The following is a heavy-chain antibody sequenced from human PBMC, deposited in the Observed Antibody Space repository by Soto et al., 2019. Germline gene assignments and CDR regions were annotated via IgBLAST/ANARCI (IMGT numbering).Heavy chain of an antibody. CDR3: AKYGGRGARFLHYYYGMDV. V-gene: IGHV3-23*01. J-gene: IGHJ6*02. Sequence: GGSLRLSCAASGFTFSSYAMSWVRQAPGKGLEWVSAISGSGGSTYYADSVKGRFTISRDNSKNTLYLQMNSLRAEDTAVYYCAKYGGRGARFLHYYYGMDVWGQGTTVTVSS. D-gene: IGHD1-26*01. CDR2: ISGSGGST. CDR1: GFTFSSYA.